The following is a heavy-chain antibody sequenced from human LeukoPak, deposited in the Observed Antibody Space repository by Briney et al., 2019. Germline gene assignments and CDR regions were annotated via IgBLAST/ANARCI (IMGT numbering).Heavy chain of an antibody. D-gene: IGHD3-10*01. CDR1: GFKFSAYG. Sequence: GGSLRLSCAASGFKFSAYGMHWVRQAPGKGLEWVAVISKDGSNEFYADSVKGRFTISRDNSNNTLSLQMNSLRAEDTAVYYCARGGMVRGVRFDPWGQGTLVTVSS. J-gene: IGHJ5*02. CDR2: ISKDGSNE. V-gene: IGHV3-30*03. CDR3: ARGGMVRGVRFDP.